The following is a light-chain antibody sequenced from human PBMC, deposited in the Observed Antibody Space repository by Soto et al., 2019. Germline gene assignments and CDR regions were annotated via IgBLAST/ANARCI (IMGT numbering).Light chain of an antibody. CDR3: QVWGSNADPYVV. V-gene: IGLV3-21*04. Sequence: SYELTQPPSVSVAPGETATITCGGDNIGGKSVHWYQRKPGQAPLLIIYNDGDRPSGIPERFSGSNSGNTATLTVSRVEAGDEAEYYCQVWGSNADPYVVFGGGTKLTVL. CDR2: NDG. J-gene: IGLJ2*01. CDR1: NIGGKS.